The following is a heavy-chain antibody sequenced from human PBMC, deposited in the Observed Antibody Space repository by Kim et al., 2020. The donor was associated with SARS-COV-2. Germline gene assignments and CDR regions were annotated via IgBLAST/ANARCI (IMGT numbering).Heavy chain of an antibody. J-gene: IGHJ4*02. CDR1: GFTFSSYG. CDR2: IWYDGSNK. D-gene: IGHD1-26*01. Sequence: GGSLRLSCAASGFTFSSYGMHWVRQAPGKGLEWVAVIWYDGSNKYYADSVKGRFTISRDNSKNTLYLQMNSLRAEDTAVYYCARGRKRYSGSYLDYWGQGTLVTVSS. V-gene: IGHV3-33*01. CDR3: ARGRKRYSGSYLDY.